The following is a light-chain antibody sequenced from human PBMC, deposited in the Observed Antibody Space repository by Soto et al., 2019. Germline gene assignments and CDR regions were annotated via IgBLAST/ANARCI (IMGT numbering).Light chain of an antibody. CDR1: QSVSSN. CDR3: QQYISWPLT. V-gene: IGKV3-15*01. J-gene: IGKJ4*01. Sequence: EIVMTQSPATLSVSPGERATLSCRASQSVSSNLAWYQHKPVQAPSLLIYGASTRATGTPPRFSGTGSGTEFTLTISSLQSEDFAVYYCQQYISWPLTFGGGTKVDIK. CDR2: GAS.